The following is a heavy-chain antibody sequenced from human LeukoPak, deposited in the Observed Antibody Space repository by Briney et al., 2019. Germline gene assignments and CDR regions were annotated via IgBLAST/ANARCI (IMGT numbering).Heavy chain of an antibody. Sequence: SETLSLTCTVSGGSVSSGSYYWSWIRQPPGKGLEWIGEINHSGSTNYNPSLKSRVTISVDTSKNQFSLKLSSVTAADTAVYYCARGLGATALNWGQGTLVTVSS. CDR3: ARGLGATALN. D-gene: IGHD3-10*01. V-gene: IGHV4-39*07. CDR1: GGSVSSGSYY. CDR2: INHSGST. J-gene: IGHJ4*02.